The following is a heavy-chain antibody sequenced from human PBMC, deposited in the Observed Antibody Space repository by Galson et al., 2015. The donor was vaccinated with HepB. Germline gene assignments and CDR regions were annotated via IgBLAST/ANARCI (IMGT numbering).Heavy chain of an antibody. Sequence: SLRLSCAASGFTFNTFGMAWVRQAPGKGLEWVSDISGSGVGVKTYYADSVKGRFTISRDNSTNMVFLQMNSLRAEDTAIYYCARYIRSYNRDSYGYFDPWGQGTLVTVSP. CDR2: ISGSGVGVKT. V-gene: IGHV3-23*01. CDR3: ARYIRSYNRDSYGYFDP. D-gene: IGHD5-24*01. J-gene: IGHJ5*02. CDR1: GFTFNTFG.